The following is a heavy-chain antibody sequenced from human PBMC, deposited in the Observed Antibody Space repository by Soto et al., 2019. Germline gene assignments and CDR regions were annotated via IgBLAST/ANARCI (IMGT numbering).Heavy chain of an antibody. Sequence: GESLKISCKASGYAFANYWIGWVRQMPGKGLEWMGIIYPGDSDTRYSPSFQGQVTISADKSISTAYLQWSSLKASDTAMYYCARHENAMDVWGQGTTVTVYS. CDR1: GYAFANYW. V-gene: IGHV5-51*01. J-gene: IGHJ6*02. CDR2: IYPGDSDT. CDR3: ARHENAMDV.